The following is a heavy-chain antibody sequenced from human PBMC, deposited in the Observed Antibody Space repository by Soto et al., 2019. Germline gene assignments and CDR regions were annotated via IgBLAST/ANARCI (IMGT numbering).Heavy chain of an antibody. CDR2: IYYSGST. J-gene: IGHJ5*02. D-gene: IGHD1-26*01. Sequence: SETLSLTCTVSGGSISSGGYYWSWIRQHPGKGLEWIGYIYYSGSTYYNPSLKSRVTISVDTSKNQFSLKRSSVTAADTAVYYCARERGSGSYWFDPWGQGTLVTVSS. CDR3: ARERGSGSYWFDP. CDR1: GGSISSGGYY. V-gene: IGHV4-31*03.